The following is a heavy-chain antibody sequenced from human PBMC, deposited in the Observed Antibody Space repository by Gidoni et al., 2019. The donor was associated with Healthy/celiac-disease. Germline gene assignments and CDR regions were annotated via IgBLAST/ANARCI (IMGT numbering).Heavy chain of an antibody. Sequence: QVQLQQWGAGLLKPSETLSLTCAVYGGSFSGYYWSWIRQPPGKGLEWIGEINHSGSTNYNPSLKSRVTISVDTSKNQFSLKLSSVTAADTAVYYCARGKTVTTLLFYYGMDVWGQGTTVTVSS. CDR1: GGSFSGYY. V-gene: IGHV4-34*01. CDR2: INHSGST. D-gene: IGHD4-17*01. J-gene: IGHJ6*02. CDR3: ARGKTVTTLLFYYGMDV.